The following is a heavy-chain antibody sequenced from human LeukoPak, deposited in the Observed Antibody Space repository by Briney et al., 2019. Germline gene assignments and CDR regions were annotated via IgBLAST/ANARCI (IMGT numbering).Heavy chain of an antibody. V-gene: IGHV3-33*01. D-gene: IGHD3-10*01. Sequence: GRSLRLSCAASGFTFSSYGMHWVRQAPGKGLEWVAVIWYDGSNKYYADSVKGRFTISRDNSKNTLYLQMNSLRAEDTAVYYCASSRGSYYNYDAFDIWGQGTMVTVSS. CDR3: ASSRGSYYNYDAFDI. CDR2: IWYDGSNK. CDR1: GFTFSSYG. J-gene: IGHJ3*02.